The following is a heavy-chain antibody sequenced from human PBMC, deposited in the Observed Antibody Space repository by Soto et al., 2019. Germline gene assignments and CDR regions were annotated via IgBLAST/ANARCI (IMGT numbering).Heavy chain of an antibody. D-gene: IGHD2-8*01. J-gene: IGHJ6*02. V-gene: IGHV4-34*01. CDR3: ARQEVPQWFTKGYYGMDV. CDR2: INHRGNT. CDR1: GGSFSGYY. Sequence: LSLTCAVYGGSFSGYYWTWMRQPPGKGLEWIGGINHRGNTNYNPSLKSRVTISVDTSKNQFSLKLTSVTAADTAVYYCARQEVPQWFTKGYYGMDVWDQGTTVTVSS.